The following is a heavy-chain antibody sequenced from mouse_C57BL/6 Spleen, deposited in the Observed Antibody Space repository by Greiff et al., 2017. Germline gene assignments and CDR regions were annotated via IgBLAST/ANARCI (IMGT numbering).Heavy chain of an antibody. V-gene: IGHV1-85*01. CDR3: AKSGRGWFAY. J-gene: IGHJ3*01. CDR2: IYPRDGSP. Sequence: QVQLQQSGPELVKPGASVKLSCKASGYTFTSYDINWVKQRPGQGLEWIGWIYPRDGSPKYNEKFKGKATLTVDTSSSTAYIELHSLASEDSAVYFCAKSGRGWFAYWGQGPLVTVSA. CDR1: GYTFTSYD.